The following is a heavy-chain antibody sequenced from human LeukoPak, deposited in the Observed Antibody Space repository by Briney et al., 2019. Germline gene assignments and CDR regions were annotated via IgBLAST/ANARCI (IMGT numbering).Heavy chain of an antibody. J-gene: IGHJ4*02. CDR2: ISYDGSNK. V-gene: IGHV3-30*04. CDR1: GFTFSSYA. Sequence: GGSLRLSCAASGFTFSSYAMHWVRQAPGKGLEWVAVISYDGSNKYYADSVKGRFTISRDNSKNTLYLQMNSLRAEDTAVYYCAKDSSGLRGDYDYWGQGTLVTVSS. CDR3: AKDSSGLRGDYDY. D-gene: IGHD4-17*01.